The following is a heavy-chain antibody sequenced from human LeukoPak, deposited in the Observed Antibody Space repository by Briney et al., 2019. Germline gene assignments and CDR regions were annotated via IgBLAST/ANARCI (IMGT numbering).Heavy chain of an antibody. V-gene: IGHV1-2*02. J-gene: IGHJ5*02. CDR1: GYTFTGYY. CDR3: ARDKGENWFDP. Sequence: GASVKVSCKASGYTFTGYYMHWVRQAPGQGLEWMGWIIPNSGDTNYAQRFQGTVTMTRDTSISTAYLELTRLRSDDTAVYYRARDKGENWFDPWGQGTLVTVSS. CDR2: IIPNSGDT.